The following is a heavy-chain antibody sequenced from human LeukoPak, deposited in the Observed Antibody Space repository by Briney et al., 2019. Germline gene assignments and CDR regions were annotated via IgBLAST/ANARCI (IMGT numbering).Heavy chain of an antibody. CDR2: ISRDGGYT. D-gene: IGHD6-19*01. Sequence: SGGSLRLSCAASGFTFDDYAMHWVRQAPGKGLEWVSVISRDGGYTYYADSVKGRFTISRDNSKNSLYLQMNSLRTEDTALYYCAKDDRAVAGTGYFDYWGQGTLVTVSS. V-gene: IGHV3-43D*03. CDR3: AKDDRAVAGTGYFDY. CDR1: GFTFDDYA. J-gene: IGHJ4*02.